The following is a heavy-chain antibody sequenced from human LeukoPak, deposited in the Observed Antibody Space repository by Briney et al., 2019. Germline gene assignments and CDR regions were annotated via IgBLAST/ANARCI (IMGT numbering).Heavy chain of an antibody. CDR1: GFAFSGYW. CDR2: INQDGSET. CDR3: ARMGSSSSSY. Sequence: GGSLRLSCAASGFAFSGYWMSWVRQAPGKGLEWVANINQDGSETYHVDSVKGRFTISRDNTKNSLYLQMNSLRAEDTAVYYCARMGSSSSSYWGQGTLVTVSS. V-gene: IGHV3-7*01. D-gene: IGHD6-6*01. J-gene: IGHJ4*02.